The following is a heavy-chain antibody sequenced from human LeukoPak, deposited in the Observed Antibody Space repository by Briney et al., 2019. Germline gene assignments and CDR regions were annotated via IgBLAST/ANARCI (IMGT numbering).Heavy chain of an antibody. CDR3: VRKNRDFNAAFDI. J-gene: IGHJ3*02. V-gene: IGHV3-53*01. D-gene: IGHD1-14*01. Sequence: GGSLRLSCAVSGFTFSDYYMSWIRQAPGKGLEWVSISCSDSNTNYADSVKGRFTISRDTSQNTLSLQMNSLRAEDTAVYYCVRKNRDFNAAFDIWGQGTVVTVSA. CDR1: GFTFSDYY. CDR2: SCSDSNT.